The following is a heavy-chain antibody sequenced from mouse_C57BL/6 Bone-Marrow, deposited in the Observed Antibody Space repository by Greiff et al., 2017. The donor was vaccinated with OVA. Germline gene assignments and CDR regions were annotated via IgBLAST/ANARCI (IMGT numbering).Heavy chain of an antibody. J-gene: IGHJ1*03. CDR2: IDPENGDT. CDR1: GFNIKDDY. CDR3: TSTTVVESGNWYFDV. V-gene: IGHV14-4*01. D-gene: IGHD1-1*01. Sequence: VQLQQSGAELVRPGASVKLSCTASGFNIKDDYMHWVKQRPEQGLEWIGWIDPENGDTEYASKFQGKATITADTSSNTAYLQLSSLTSEDTAVYYCTSTTVVESGNWYFDVWGTGTTVTVSS.